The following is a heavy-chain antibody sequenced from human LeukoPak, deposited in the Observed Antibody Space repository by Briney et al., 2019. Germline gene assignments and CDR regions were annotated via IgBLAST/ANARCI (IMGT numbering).Heavy chain of an antibody. V-gene: IGHV3-74*01. D-gene: IGHD2-15*01. CDR1: GFTFSNYW. Sequence: GGALRLSCAASGFTFSNYWMHWGRQAPGEGLWWVSRINSDGRSTIYADSVKGRFTISRDNAKKTLYLQMNSLGAEDTAVYYCARDSVVVAANHWFDPWGQGTLVTVSS. J-gene: IGHJ5*02. CDR3: ARDSVVVAANHWFDP. CDR2: INSDGRST.